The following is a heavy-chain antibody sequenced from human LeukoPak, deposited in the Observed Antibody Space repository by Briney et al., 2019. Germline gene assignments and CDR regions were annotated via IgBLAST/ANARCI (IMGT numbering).Heavy chain of an antibody. V-gene: IGHV3-7*01. Sequence: PGGSLRLSCAASGFTFSSYWMTWVRQAPGKGLEWVANIKQDGSEKYYVDSVKGRFTISRDNAKNSLYLQMNSLRAEDTAVYYCARDCSGAIVGARDYYYYMDVWGKGTTVTISS. CDR2: IKQDGSEK. CDR3: ARDCSGAIVGARDYYYYMDV. D-gene: IGHD1-26*01. CDR1: GFTFSSYW. J-gene: IGHJ6*03.